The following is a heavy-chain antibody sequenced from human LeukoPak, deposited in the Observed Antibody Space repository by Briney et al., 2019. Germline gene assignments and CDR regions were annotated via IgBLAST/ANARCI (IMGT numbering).Heavy chain of an antibody. D-gene: IGHD2-2*03. Sequence: SETLSLTCTVSGGSISSGDYYWSWIRQPPGKGLEWIAYIYYSGSTYYNPSLKSRVTVSVDTSKNQFSLNLNSVTAADTAVYYCARDRFGYCSSTSCTRGFDPWGQGTLVTVSP. V-gene: IGHV4-30-4*08. CDR1: GGSISSGDYY. J-gene: IGHJ5*02. CDR2: IYYSGST. CDR3: ARDRFGYCSSTSCTRGFDP.